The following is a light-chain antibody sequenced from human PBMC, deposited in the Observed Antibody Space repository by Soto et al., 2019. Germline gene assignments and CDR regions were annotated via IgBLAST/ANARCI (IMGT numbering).Light chain of an antibody. CDR2: GAS. CDR1: ETVATN. J-gene: IGKJ1*01. CDR3: QQYFEWPPMT. Sequence: VMTQSPATLSVSPGERATLSCWASETVATNLAWYQQKPGQAPRLLISGASTSSAGTSDRFRGSGSGTEFTLIISSLRSEDSAIYYCQQYFEWPPMTFGQGTKVEI. V-gene: IGKV3-15*01.